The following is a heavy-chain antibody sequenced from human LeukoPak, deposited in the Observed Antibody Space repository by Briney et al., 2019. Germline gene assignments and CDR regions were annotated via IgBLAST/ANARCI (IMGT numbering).Heavy chain of an antibody. V-gene: IGHV1-18*01. Sequence: ASVKVSCKASGYTFTSYGISWVRQAPGQGLEWMGWISAYNGNTNYAQRLQGRVTMTTDTSTSTAYMELRSLRSDDTAVYYCARGGKVLERPEHAFDIWGQGTMVTVSS. CDR1: GYTFTSYG. J-gene: IGHJ3*02. CDR2: ISAYNGNT. CDR3: ARGGKVLERPEHAFDI. D-gene: IGHD1-1*01.